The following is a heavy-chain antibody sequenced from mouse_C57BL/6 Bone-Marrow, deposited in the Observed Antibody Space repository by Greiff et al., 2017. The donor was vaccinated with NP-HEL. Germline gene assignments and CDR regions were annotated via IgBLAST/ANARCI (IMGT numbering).Heavy chain of an antibody. CDR3: ARHGGLYYGNYGNYFDY. CDR2: ISGGGGNT. J-gene: IGHJ2*01. V-gene: IGHV5-9*01. D-gene: IGHD2-1*01. CDR1: GFTFSSYT. Sequence: EVQLVESGGGLVKPGGSLKLSCAASGFTFSSYTMSWVRQTPEKRLEWVATISGGGGNTYYPDSVKGRFTISRDNAKNTLYLQMSSLRSEDTALYYCARHGGLYYGNYGNYFDYWGQGTTLTVSS.